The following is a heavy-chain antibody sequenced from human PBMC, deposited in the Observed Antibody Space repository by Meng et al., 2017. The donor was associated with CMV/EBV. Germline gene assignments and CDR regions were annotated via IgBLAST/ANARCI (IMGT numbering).Heavy chain of an antibody. V-gene: IGHV4-31*02. CDR1: GDSISSGGYY. J-gene: IGHJ4*02. CDR2: SHYSGSA. Sequence: VSGDSISSGGYYWSWIRQHPGKGLEWIGNSHYSGSAYYNPSLKSRLTISVDTSKNQLSLKLSSVTAADTAVYYCARGVGYGDQFDYWGQGTLVT. CDR3: ARGVGYGDQFDY. D-gene: IGHD4-17*01.